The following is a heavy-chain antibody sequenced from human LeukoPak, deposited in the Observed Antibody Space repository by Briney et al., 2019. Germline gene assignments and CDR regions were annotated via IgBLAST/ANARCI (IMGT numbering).Heavy chain of an antibody. CDR1: GYTFTGYY. D-gene: IGHD2-2*01. V-gene: IGHV1-2*02. CDR3: AIVPDIGVVPAAIWFDP. CDR2: INPNSGGT. J-gene: IGHJ5*02. Sequence: GASVKVSCKASGYTFTGYYMHWVRQAPGQGLEWMGWINPNSGGTNYAQKFQGRVTMTRDTSISTAYMELSRLRSDDTAVYYCAIVPDIGVVPAAIWFDPWGQGTLVTVSS.